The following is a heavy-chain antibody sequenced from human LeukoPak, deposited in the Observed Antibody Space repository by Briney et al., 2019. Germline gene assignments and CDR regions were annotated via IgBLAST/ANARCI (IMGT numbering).Heavy chain of an antibody. D-gene: IGHD3-22*01. CDR2: ISTSTSYI. CDR1: GFTFNTYS. V-gene: IGHV3-21*01. CDR3: ARGLLAGVFDY. Sequence: GGSLRLSCAASGFTFNTYSMNWVRQAPGKGLEWVSSISTSTSYIYYADSVKGRFTISRDNAKNSLYLQMNSLRAEDTAVYYCARGLLAGVFDYWGQGTLVTVSS. J-gene: IGHJ4*02.